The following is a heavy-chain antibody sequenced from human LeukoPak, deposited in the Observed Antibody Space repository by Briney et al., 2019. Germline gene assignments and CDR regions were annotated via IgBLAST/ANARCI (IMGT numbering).Heavy chain of an antibody. J-gene: IGHJ1*01. CDR1: GGSISSYY. V-gene: IGHV4-59*08. Sequence: SETLSLTCTVSGGSISSYYWSWIRRPPGKGLEWIGYIHYSGSTNYNPSLKSRVTISVDTSKNQFSLKLSSVTAADTAVYYCARRGEYFQHWGQGTLVTVSS. CDR2: IHYSGST. CDR3: ARRGEYFQH.